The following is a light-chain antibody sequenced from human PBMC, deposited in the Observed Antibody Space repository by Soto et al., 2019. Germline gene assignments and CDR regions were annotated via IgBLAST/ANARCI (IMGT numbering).Light chain of an antibody. Sequence: QSALTQPPSASGSPGQSVTISCTGSSSDVGGYNYVSWYQQHPGKAPKLMTFEVDKRPSGVPDRFSGSKSGNTASLTVSGLQAEDEADYYCSSYAGSNSYVFGTGTKLTVL. CDR2: EVD. J-gene: IGLJ1*01. V-gene: IGLV2-8*01. CDR3: SSYAGSNSYV. CDR1: SSDVGGYNY.